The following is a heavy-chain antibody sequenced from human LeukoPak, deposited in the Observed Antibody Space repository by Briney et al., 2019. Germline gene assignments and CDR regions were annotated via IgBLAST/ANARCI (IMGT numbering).Heavy chain of an antibody. J-gene: IGHJ6*02. Sequence: PGRSLRLSCAASGFTFSSYGMHWVRQAPGKGLEWVAVISYDGSNKYYADSVKGRFTISRDNSKNTLYLQMNSLRAEDTAVYYCAKDLSGTTSGMDVWGQGTTVTVSS. CDR2: ISYDGSNK. CDR1: GFTFSSYG. V-gene: IGHV3-30*18. CDR3: AKDLSGTTSGMDV. D-gene: IGHD1-1*01.